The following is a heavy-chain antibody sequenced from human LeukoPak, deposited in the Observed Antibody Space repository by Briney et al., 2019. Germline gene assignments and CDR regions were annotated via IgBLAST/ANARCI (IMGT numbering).Heavy chain of an antibody. CDR3: AKGITYYYDSSCAFDI. CDR2: ISGSGGST. V-gene: IGHV3-23*01. Sequence: GGSLRLSCAASGFTFSNYEMNWVRQAPGKGLEWVSAISGSGGSTYYADSVKGRFTISRDNSKNTLYLQMNSLRAEDTAVYYCAKGITYYYDSSCAFDIWGQGTMVTVSS. J-gene: IGHJ3*02. CDR1: GFTFSNYE. D-gene: IGHD3-22*01.